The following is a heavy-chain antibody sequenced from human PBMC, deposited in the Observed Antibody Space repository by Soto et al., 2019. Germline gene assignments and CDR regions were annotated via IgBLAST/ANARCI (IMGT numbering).Heavy chain of an antibody. J-gene: IGHJ6*02. CDR1: GGSISSGDYY. D-gene: IGHD3-3*01. CDR2: IYYSGST. Sequence: PSETLSLTCTVSGGSISSGDYYWSWIRQPPGKGLEWIGYIYYSGSTHYNPSLKSRVTISVDTSKNQFSLKLSSVTAADTAVYYCARDRSIFGVVALDYGMDVWGQGTTVTVSS. V-gene: IGHV4-30-4*01. CDR3: ARDRSIFGVVALDYGMDV.